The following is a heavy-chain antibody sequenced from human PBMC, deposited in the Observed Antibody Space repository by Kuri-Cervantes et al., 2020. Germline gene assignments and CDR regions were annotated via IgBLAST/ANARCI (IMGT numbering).Heavy chain of an antibody. CDR3: ARIAAAAGMSYYYYGMDV. V-gene: IGHV2-26*01. CDR2: IFSNDEK. Sequence: ETLSLTCTVSGGSISSYYWSWIRQPPGKALEWLAHIFSNDEKSYSTSLKSRLTISKDTSKSQVVLTMTNMDPVDTATYYCARIAAAAGMSYYYYGMDVWGQGTTVTVSS. J-gene: IGHJ6*02. CDR1: GGSISSYYW. D-gene: IGHD6-13*01.